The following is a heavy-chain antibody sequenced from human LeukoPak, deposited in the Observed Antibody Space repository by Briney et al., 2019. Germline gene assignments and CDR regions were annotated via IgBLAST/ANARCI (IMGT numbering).Heavy chain of an antibody. V-gene: IGHV3-33*01. D-gene: IGHD3-10*01. CDR1: GFTFSSYG. CDR2: IWYDGSNK. Sequence: PGRSLRLSCAASGFTFSSYGMHWVRQAPGKGLEWVAVIWYDGSNKYYADSVKGRFTISRENSKNTLYLQMNSLRAEDTAVYYCARDGENYGMDVWGKGTTATVSS. J-gene: IGHJ6*04. CDR3: ARDGENYGMDV.